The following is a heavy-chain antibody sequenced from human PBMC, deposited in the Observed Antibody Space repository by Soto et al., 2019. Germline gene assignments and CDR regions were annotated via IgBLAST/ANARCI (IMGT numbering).Heavy chain of an antibody. CDR1: GGSISSSSYY. Sequence: SETLSLTCTVSGGSISSSSYYWGWIRQPPGKGLEWIGSIYYSGSTYYNPSLKSRVTISVDTSKNQFSLKLSSVTAADTAVYYCARLYGQQLVFYYYGMDVWGQGTTVTVSS. D-gene: IGHD6-13*01. J-gene: IGHJ6*02. CDR3: ARLYGQQLVFYYYGMDV. CDR2: IYYSGST. V-gene: IGHV4-39*01.